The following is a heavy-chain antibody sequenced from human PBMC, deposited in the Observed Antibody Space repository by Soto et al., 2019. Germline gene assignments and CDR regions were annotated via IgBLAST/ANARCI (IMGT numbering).Heavy chain of an antibody. Sequence: QVQLVQSGAEVKKPGSSVKVSCKASGGTFSSYAISWVRQAPGQGLEWMGGMIPIFGTANYAQKFQGRVTITADESTSTAYMALRRLRSEDTAVYYCASPSDSSPLRGMDVSGHQTTVTVSS. J-gene: IGHJ6*02. D-gene: IGHD3-22*01. CDR1: GGTFSSYA. CDR3: ASPSDSSPLRGMDV. CDR2: MIPIFGTA. V-gene: IGHV1-69*01.